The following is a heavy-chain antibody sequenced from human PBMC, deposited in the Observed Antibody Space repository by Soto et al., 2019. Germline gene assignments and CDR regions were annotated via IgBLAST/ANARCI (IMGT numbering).Heavy chain of an antibody. V-gene: IGHV3-21*01. CDR3: ARESEDLTSNFDY. CDR1: GFTFTRYS. CDR2: ISSTTNYI. J-gene: IGHJ4*02. Sequence: PGGSLRLSCAASGFTFTRYSMNWVRQAPGKGLEWVSSISSTTNYIYYADSMKGRFTVSRDNAENSVYLEMNSLSAEDTALYYCARESEDLTSNFDYWGQGTLVTVSS.